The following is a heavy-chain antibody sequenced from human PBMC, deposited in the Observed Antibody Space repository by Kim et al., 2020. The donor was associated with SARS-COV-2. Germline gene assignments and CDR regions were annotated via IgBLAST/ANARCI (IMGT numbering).Heavy chain of an antibody. CDR1: GFTFSSYA. CDR3: AKGMDWNYVGNYGMDV. V-gene: IGHV3-23*01. Sequence: GGSLRLSCAASGFTFSSYAMSWVRQAPGKGLEWVSAISGSGGSTYYADSVKGRFTISRDNSKNTLYLQMNSLRAEDTAVYYCAKGMDWNYVGNYGMDVWGQGTTVTVSS. D-gene: IGHD1-7*01. J-gene: IGHJ6*02. CDR2: ISGSGGST.